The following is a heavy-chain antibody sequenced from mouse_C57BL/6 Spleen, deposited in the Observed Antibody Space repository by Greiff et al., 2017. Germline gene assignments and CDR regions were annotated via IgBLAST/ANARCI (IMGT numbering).Heavy chain of an antibody. CDR3: ARAFYGSRTGYFDV. J-gene: IGHJ1*03. V-gene: IGHV1-39*01. Sequence: VQLKQSGPELVKPGASVKISCKASGYSFTDYNMNWVKQSNGKSLEWIGVINPNYGTTSYNQTFKGKATLTVDQSSSTAYMQLNSLTSEDSAVYYGARAFYGSRTGYFDVWGTGTTVTVSS. CDR1: GYSFTDYN. CDR2: INPNYGTT. D-gene: IGHD1-1*01.